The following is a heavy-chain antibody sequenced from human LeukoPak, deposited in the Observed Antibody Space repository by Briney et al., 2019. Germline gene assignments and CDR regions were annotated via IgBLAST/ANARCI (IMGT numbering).Heavy chain of an antibody. CDR1: GFTFSNYW. CDR3: TTLSAAAIDY. CDR2: INKDGSDK. J-gene: IGHJ4*02. D-gene: IGHD6-13*01. Sequence: GGSLRLSCEGSGFTFSNYWMNWVRLAPGKGLERVANINKDGSDKNYLDSVKGRFTISRDNAKNSQYLQMDSLRVEDTAVYYCTTLSAAAIDYWGQGTLVTVSS. V-gene: IGHV3-7*01.